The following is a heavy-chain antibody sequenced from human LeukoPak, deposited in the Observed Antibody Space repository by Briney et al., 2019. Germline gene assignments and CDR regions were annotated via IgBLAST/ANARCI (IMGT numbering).Heavy chain of an antibody. Sequence: QPGGSLRLSCAASGFTFSTNGMHWVRQAPGKGLEWVAFIRYDGSNKYYADSVKGRFTISRDNSKSTLYLQMNSLRAEDTAVYYCAKGSPGYDYFDYWGQGTLVTVSS. CDR3: AKGSPGYDYFDY. CDR2: IRYDGSNK. V-gene: IGHV3-30*02. CDR1: GFTFSTNG. D-gene: IGHD5-18*01. J-gene: IGHJ4*02.